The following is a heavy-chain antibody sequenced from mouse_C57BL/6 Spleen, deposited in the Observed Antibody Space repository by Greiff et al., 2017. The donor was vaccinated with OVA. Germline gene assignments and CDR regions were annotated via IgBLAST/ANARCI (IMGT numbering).Heavy chain of an antibody. Sequence: EVQGVESGAELVKPGASVKLSCTASGFNIKDYYMHWVKQRTEQGLEWIGRIDPEDGETKYAPKFPGKATIPADTSSNTAYLQLSSLSSEYPAVYYCARDDYAVAGPGDYWGQGPTLTVSS. CDR2: IDPEDGET. CDR3: ARDDYAVAGPGDY. CDR1: GFNIKDYY. J-gene: IGHJ2*01. D-gene: IGHD2-4*01. V-gene: IGHV14-2*01.